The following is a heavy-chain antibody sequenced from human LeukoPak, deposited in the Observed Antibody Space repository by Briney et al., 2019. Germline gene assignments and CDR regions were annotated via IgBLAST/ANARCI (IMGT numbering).Heavy chain of an antibody. CDR2: VYYSGST. J-gene: IGHJ5*01. D-gene: IGHD2-2*01. V-gene: IGHV4-59*08. CDR3: ASSPRLTTSWFLFDS. CDR1: GDSFSNYY. Sequence: SETLSLTCSVSGDSFSNYYLTWIRQPPGKGLEWIGYVYYSGSTNYNPSLKTRLHLSVDTSKNRFSLKLSSVTAADTAVYYCASSPRLTTSWFLFDSWGHGTLVTVSS.